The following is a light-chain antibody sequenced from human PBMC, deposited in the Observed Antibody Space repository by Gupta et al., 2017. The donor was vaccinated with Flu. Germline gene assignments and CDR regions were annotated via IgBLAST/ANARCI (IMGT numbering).Light chain of an antibody. CDR2: AAS. Sequence: DLQMTPSPSSLSASVGGRVTSTCRASQSISSYLNWYQQKVGKAPRLLIYAASILQSGVPSRFSGGGSGTDFTLTISTLQPEDVATYYCQQSYTSPRTFGQGTKVEIK. CDR1: QSISSY. J-gene: IGKJ1*01. V-gene: IGKV1-39*01. CDR3: QQSYTSPRT.